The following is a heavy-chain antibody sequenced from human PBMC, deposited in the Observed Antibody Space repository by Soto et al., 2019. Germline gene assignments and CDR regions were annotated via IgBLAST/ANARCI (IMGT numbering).Heavy chain of an antibody. D-gene: IGHD1-1*01. CDR3: ARPTYRLNLGTVLHYLDS. Sequence: SETLSLTSRVSGASIGSTYWSSIRQPPGKGLEWIGYIYNSGSTNLNPPLNSRVTISVDTSKNQLDLNLSSVTAEDTAVYYCARPTYRLNLGTVLHYLDSWGQGTPVTVSS. V-gene: IGHV4-4*09. J-gene: IGHJ4*02. CDR1: GASIGSTY. CDR2: IYNSGST.